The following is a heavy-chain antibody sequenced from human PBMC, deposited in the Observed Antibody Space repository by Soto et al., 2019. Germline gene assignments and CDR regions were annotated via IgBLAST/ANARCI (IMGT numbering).Heavy chain of an antibody. D-gene: IGHD3-16*01. CDR3: ARNGGGICRAGVDY. Sequence: QLQLQESGPGLVKVAETLSLTCSVSGGSISSNNYYWGWIRQSPGKGLECIGRIFYSGDTYYNPSPKSGFTLSVDTSKNQFSRRLSSVTVAETAVYSCARNGGGICRAGVDYWGQVTLAPVSS. V-gene: IGHV4-39*01. CDR1: GGSISSNNYY. CDR2: IFYSGDT. J-gene: IGHJ4*02.